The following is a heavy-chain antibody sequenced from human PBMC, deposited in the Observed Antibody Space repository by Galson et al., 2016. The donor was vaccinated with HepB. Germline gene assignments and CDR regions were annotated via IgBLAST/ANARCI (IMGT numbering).Heavy chain of an antibody. J-gene: IGHJ6*02. D-gene: IGHD1-14*01. CDR3: ARDRLTSVTRHWTGTTYSYYGMDV. CDR1: GFSFSAHW. Sequence: SLRLSCAASGFSFSAHWMSWVRQSPGKGLAWVANIKQDGSEKYYVDSVKGRFTISRDNARNSLYLQVNGLRAGDTAVYYCARDRLTSVTRHWTGTTYSYYGMDVWGQGTTVTVSS. CDR2: IKQDGSEK. V-gene: IGHV3-7*03.